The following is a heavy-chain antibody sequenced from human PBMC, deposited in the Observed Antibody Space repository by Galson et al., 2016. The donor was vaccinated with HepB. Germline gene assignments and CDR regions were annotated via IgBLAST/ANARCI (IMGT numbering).Heavy chain of an antibody. Sequence: SVKVSCKASGGTFSSYAISWVRQAPGHGLEWMGGIIPIFGTANYAQNFQGRVTITADESTSTAYMELSSLRSEDTAVYYCARDSGVPGSNYYYYYGMDVWGQGTLVTVSS. CDR1: GGTFSSYA. V-gene: IGHV1-69*13. CDR2: IIPIFGTA. J-gene: IGHJ6*02. D-gene: IGHD2-2*01. CDR3: ARDSGVPGSNYYYYYGMDV.